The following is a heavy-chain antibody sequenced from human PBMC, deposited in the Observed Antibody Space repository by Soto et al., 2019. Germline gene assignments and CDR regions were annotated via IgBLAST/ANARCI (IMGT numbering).Heavy chain of an antibody. V-gene: IGHV4-59*01. CDR2: IYYSGCT. CDR1: GDSISNYY. CDR3: ARRGAVSRMGANYYCGMDV. D-gene: IGHD2-15*01. J-gene: IGHJ6*02. Sequence: SVTLSLTCTVSGDSISNYYWSWIRHSPGKGLERIGYIYYSGCTKYNASLKSRVTISVGASKKKFSMNLSSVTAAYTPAYYCARRGAVSRMGANYYCGMDVWRQGTTVTVSS.